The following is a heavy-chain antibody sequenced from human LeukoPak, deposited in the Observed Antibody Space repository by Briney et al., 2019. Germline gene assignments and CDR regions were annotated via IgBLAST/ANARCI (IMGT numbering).Heavy chain of an antibody. V-gene: IGHV3-30*02. J-gene: IGHJ4*02. Sequence: PGGSLRLSCAASGFTFSDYGMHWVRQAPGKGLEWVTFLPYDGSNKYYVESVKGRFTISRDNSKNKLYLQMNSLRAEDTAVYYCARDPYNTILYRLAHWGQGTLVTVSS. CDR2: LPYDGSNK. CDR1: GFTFSDYG. D-gene: IGHD3-10*01. CDR3: ARDPYNTILYRLAH.